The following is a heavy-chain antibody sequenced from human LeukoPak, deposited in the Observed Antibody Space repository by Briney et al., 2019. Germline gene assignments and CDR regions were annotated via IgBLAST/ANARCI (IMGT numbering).Heavy chain of an antibody. V-gene: IGHV3-74*01. D-gene: IGHD2-21*02. Sequence: GGSLRLSCAASGFTFSSYWMHWVRQAPGKGLVWVSRINSDGSSTTYADSVKGRFTISRDNAKNTLYLQMNSLRAGDAAVFYCARAPVQYCGGDCDAFDIWGQGTMVTVSS. CDR1: GFTFSSYW. CDR3: ARAPVQYCGGDCDAFDI. CDR2: INSDGSST. J-gene: IGHJ3*02.